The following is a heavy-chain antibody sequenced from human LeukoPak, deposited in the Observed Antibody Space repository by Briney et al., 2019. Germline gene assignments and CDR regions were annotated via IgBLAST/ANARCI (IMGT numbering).Heavy chain of an antibody. V-gene: IGHV4-39*07. CDR1: GGSISSSSYY. CDR2: IYYSGSN. D-gene: IGHD6-6*01. CDR3: ARVSSSGPSYYFDY. J-gene: IGHJ4*02. Sequence: PSETLSLTCTVSGGSISSSSYYWGWLRQPPGKGLEGIGSIYYSGSNYYNPSLKSRVTISVDTSKNQFSLKLSSVTAADTAVYYCARVSSSGPSYYFDYWGQGTLVTVSS.